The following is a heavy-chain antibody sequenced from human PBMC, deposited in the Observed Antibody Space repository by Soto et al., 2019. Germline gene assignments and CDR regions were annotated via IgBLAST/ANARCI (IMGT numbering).Heavy chain of an antibody. D-gene: IGHD1-1*01. V-gene: IGHV3-11*03. J-gene: IGHJ6*02. CDR2: ISSSSIYT. CDR1: GFTFSDYY. CDR3: ARCDRALYKGMDV. Sequence: PGGSLRLSCAASGFTFSDYYMSWIRQAPGKGLEWVSYISSSSIYTNYADSVKGRFTISRDNAKNSLYLQMNSLRGEDTAVYYCARCDRALYKGMDVWGQGTTVTVSS.